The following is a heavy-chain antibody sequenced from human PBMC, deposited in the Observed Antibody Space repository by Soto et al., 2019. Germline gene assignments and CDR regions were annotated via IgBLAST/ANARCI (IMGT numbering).Heavy chain of an antibody. CDR2: VYWDDDK. CDR3: AHMIEGAFFDH. D-gene: IGHD2-21*01. CDR1: LVALTTRKTC. Sequence: HTRPFRFTISLVALTTRKTCVGWIRQPPGKALEWLALVYWDDDKCYSPSLKSRLTITKDTSKNQVVLTMTYMDPVDTATYYCAHMIEGAFFDHWGQGNIVTVSS. J-gene: IGHJ4*02. V-gene: IGHV2-5*02.